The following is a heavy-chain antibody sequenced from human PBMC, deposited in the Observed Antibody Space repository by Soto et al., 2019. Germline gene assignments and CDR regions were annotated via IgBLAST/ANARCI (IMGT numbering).Heavy chain of an antibody. Sequence: QVQLVQSGAEVKKPGASVKVSCKASDFSSLSYGFSWVRQAPGEGLEWMGCISGPNGNTNYALKFQGRVTMTTDTSTSTGYMELRSLRFDDTAVYYCARDRYDTTNGYRLGAAYGGQGTLVTVSS. CDR2: ISGPNGNT. D-gene: IGHD2-8*01. J-gene: IGHJ4*02. V-gene: IGHV1-18*01. CDR1: DFSSLSYG. CDR3: ARDRYDTTNGYRLGAAY.